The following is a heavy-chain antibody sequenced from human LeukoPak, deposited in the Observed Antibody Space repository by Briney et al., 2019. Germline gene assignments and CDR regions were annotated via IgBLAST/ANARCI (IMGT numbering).Heavy chain of an antibody. CDR3: ARVLNYYDSSGYYFSY. CDR1: GFTFSTYW. D-gene: IGHD3-22*01. V-gene: IGHV3-74*01. CDR2: MKYDGTYT. Sequence: GGSLRLSCVGSGFTFSTYWMHWVRQVPGKGLVWVSSMKYDGTYTKYAASVKGRFTISRDNAKNTLCLQMNSLRAEDTAVYYCARVLNYYDSSGYYFSYWGQGTLVTVSS. J-gene: IGHJ4*02.